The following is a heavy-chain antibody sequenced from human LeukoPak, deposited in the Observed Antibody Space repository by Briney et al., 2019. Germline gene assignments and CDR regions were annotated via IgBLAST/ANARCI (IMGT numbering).Heavy chain of an antibody. CDR3: AKDRARGGATDFDY. J-gene: IGHJ4*02. CDR2: IKQDGSEK. Sequence: GGSLRLSCAASGFTFSSYWMSWVRQAPGKGLEWVANIKQDGSEKYYVDSVKGRFTISRDNAKNSLYLQMNSLRAEDTAVYYCAKDRARGGATDFDYWGQGTLVTVSS. D-gene: IGHD1-26*01. V-gene: IGHV3-7*03. CDR1: GFTFSSYW.